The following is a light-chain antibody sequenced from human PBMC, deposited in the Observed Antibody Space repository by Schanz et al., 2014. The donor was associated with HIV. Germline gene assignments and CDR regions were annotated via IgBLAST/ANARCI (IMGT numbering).Light chain of an antibody. V-gene: IGKV1-5*03. J-gene: IGKJ2*01. Sequence: DIQMTQSPSTLSASVGDRIAITCRASQSIGDWLAWYQQKPGTAPTLLIYKASKLERGVPSRFSGSGYGTDFTLTISSLQPEDSATYYCQQSYSIPPTFGQGTKLELK. CDR2: KAS. CDR3: QQSYSIPPT. CDR1: QSIGDW.